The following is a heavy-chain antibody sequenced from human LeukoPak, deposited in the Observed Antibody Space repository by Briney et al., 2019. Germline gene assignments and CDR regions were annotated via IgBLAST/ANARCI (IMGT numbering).Heavy chain of an antibody. J-gene: IGHJ4*02. CDR2: INHSGST. Sequence: SETLSLTCAVYGGSFSGYYWSWIRQPPGKGLEWIGEINHSGSTNYNPSLKCRVTISVDTSKNQFSLKLSSVTAADTAVYYCARDWNYVNWGQGTLVTVSS. CDR1: GGSFSGYY. D-gene: IGHD1-7*01. CDR3: ARDWNYVN. V-gene: IGHV4-34*01.